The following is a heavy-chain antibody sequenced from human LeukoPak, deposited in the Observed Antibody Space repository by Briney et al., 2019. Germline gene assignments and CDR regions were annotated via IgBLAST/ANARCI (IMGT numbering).Heavy chain of an antibody. CDR1: GFTFSTYS. V-gene: IGHV3-21*06. CDR2: ISGSTSYI. J-gene: IGHJ4*02. CDR3: ATTLEYSSSS. Sequence: GGSLRLSCVASGFTFSTYSMNWVRQAPGKGLEWVSFISGSTSYIFYADSVKGRFTISRDNAKNSLYLQMNSLRAEDTAVYYCATTLEYSSSSWGQGTLVTVSS. D-gene: IGHD6-6*01.